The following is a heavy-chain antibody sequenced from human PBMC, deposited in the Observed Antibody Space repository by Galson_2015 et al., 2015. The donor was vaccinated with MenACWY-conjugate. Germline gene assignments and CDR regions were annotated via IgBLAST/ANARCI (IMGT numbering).Heavy chain of an antibody. J-gene: IGHJ4*02. V-gene: IGHV3-11*06. CDR3: ARFPRTPGKYADY. D-gene: IGHD1-14*01. CDR2: ISTRSST. Sequence: SLRLSCAASGFTFSDYYMSWVRQAPGKGLECVSYISTRSSTNYADSVQGRFTISRDNAKNSVYLQMDSLRAEDTAVYYCARFPRTPGKYADYWGQGTPVTVSS. CDR1: GFTFSDYY.